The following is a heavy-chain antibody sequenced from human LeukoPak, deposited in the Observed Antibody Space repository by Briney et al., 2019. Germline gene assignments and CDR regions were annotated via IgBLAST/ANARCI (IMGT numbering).Heavy chain of an antibody. J-gene: IGHJ4*02. CDR2: VYISGDT. Sequence: SETLSLTCTVSGGSVTTAHWYWSWIRQPAGKGLEWIGRVYISGDTKYNPSLKSRVIMSLDASKNQFSLRLTSVTAAGTAVYYCARLIAEVGGGTNYFDTWGQGTLVTVSS. D-gene: IGHD2-21*01. V-gene: IGHV4-4*07. CDR1: GGSVTTAHWY. CDR3: ARLIAEVGGGTNYFDT.